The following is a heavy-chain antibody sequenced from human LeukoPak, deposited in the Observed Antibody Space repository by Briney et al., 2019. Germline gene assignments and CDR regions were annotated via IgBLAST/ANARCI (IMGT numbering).Heavy chain of an antibody. CDR1: GFTFSSYW. Sequence: GGSLRLSCAASGFTFSSYWMSWVRQAPGKGLEWVANIKQDGSEKYYVDSVKGRFTISRDNAENSLYLQMNRLRVEDTAVYYCARAGFLTGYYGGSDYWGQGTLVTVSS. D-gene: IGHD3-9*01. CDR3: ARAGFLTGYYGGSDY. CDR2: IKQDGSEK. V-gene: IGHV3-7*01. J-gene: IGHJ4*02.